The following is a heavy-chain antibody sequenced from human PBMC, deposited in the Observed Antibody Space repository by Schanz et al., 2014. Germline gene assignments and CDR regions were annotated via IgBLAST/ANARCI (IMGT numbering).Heavy chain of an antibody. CDR3: AKFLYDDPS. V-gene: IGHV4-61*05. CDR1: GASISSTTYY. CDR2: IHQSGGT. D-gene: IGHD3-3*01. J-gene: IGHJ5*02. Sequence: QLQLQESGPGLVKPSETLSLTCSVSGASISSTTYYWGWIRQPPGKGLEWIGYIHQSGGTNYNPSQKSRVPILVETSKNQFPLRLTSLTAADTAVYYCAKFLYDDPSWGQGTLVTVSS.